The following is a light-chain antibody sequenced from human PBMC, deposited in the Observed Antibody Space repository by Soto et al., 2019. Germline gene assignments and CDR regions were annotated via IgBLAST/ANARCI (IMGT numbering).Light chain of an antibody. V-gene: IGKV1-27*01. J-gene: IGKJ1*01. CDR3: QHYRSAQMT. Sequence: DIQMTQSPSSLSASVGDRVTITCRASQGVANYLGWYQRKPGKVPKALIYGVSTLQSGVPSRFSGSGSDTDFTLTISSLQPEDAATYDWQHYRSAQMTFGQGTKVEIK. CDR1: QGVANY. CDR2: GVS.